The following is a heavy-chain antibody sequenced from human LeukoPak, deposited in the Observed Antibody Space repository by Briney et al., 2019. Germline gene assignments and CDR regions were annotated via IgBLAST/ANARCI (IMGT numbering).Heavy chain of an antibody. V-gene: IGHV3-21*01. CDR2: ISSSSRYI. CDR3: ARDREEDYYMDV. Sequence: NPGGSLRLSCAASGFTFNRHSMNWVRQAPGKGLEWVSSISSSSRYIYYADSVKGRFTISRDNAKNSLYLQMNSLRAEDTAVYYCARDREEDYYMDVWGKGTTVTVSS. CDR1: GFTFNRHS. J-gene: IGHJ6*03.